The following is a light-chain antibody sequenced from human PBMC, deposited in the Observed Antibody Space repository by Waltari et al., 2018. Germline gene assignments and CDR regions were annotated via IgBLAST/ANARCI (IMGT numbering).Light chain of an antibody. V-gene: IGKV3-11*01. J-gene: IGKJ3*01. CDR1: QSVGSY. CDR3: QHRAHWPPDAT. Sequence: EIVLTQSPVTLSLSPGERATLSCRARQSVGSYLAWYQQKSGQAPRRLIYAAANRATGIPARFSGSGSGTDFALTISSLEPEDSAVCYCQHRAHWPPDATFGPGTKVDIK. CDR2: AAA.